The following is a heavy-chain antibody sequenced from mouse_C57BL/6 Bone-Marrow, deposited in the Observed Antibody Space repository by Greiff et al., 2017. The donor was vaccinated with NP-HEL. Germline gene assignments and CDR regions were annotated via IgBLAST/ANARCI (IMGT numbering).Heavy chain of an antibody. CDR1: GYTFTSYW. J-gene: IGHJ3*01. CDR3: TKALYYSNYEGWFAY. CDR2: IYPGNSDT. D-gene: IGHD2-5*01. Sequence: EVQGVESGTVLARPGASVKMSCKTSGYTFTSYWMHWVKQRPGQGLEWIGAIYPGNSDTSYNQKFTGKAKLTAVTSASTAYMELSSLTNEDSAVYYCTKALYYSNYEGWFAYWGQGTLVTVSA. V-gene: IGHV1-5*01.